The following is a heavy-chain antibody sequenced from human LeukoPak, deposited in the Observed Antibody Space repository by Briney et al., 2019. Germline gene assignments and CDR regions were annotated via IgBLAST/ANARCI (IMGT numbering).Heavy chain of an antibody. Sequence: GGSLRLSCAASGFTFSSYAMHWVRQAPGKGLEWVAVISYDGSNKYYADSVKGRFTISKDNSKNTLYLQMNSLRAEDTAVYYCAREVPILQEVTGTTLPHNHDAFDIWGQGTMVTVSS. CDR2: ISYDGSNK. V-gene: IGHV3-30-3*01. J-gene: IGHJ3*02. D-gene: IGHD1-20*01. CDR3: AREVPILQEVTGTTLPHNHDAFDI. CDR1: GFTFSSYA.